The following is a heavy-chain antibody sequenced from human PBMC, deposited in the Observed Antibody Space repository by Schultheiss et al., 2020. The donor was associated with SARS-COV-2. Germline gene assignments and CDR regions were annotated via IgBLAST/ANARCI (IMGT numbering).Heavy chain of an antibody. V-gene: IGHV1-69*13. J-gene: IGHJ6*02. D-gene: IGHD2-21*02. CDR2: IIPIFGTA. CDR1: GGTFSSYA. CDR3: ARAYCGGDCYYYYYGMDI. Sequence: SVKVSCKASGGTFSSYAISWVRQAPGQGLEWMGGIIPIFGTANYAQKFQGRVTITADESTSTAYMELSSLRSDDTAVYYCARAYCGGDCYYYYYGMDIWGQGTTVTVSS.